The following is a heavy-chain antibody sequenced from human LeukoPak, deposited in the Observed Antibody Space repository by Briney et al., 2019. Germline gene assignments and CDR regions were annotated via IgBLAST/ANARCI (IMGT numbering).Heavy chain of an antibody. D-gene: IGHD3-3*01. CDR3: AREITIFGVVRRTRYFDY. CDR2: IIPIFGTA. J-gene: IGHJ4*02. CDR1: GGTFSSYA. Sequence: VKVSCKASGGTFSSYAISWVRQAPGQGLEWMGGIIPIFGTANYAQKFQGRVTITADASTSTAYMELSSLRSEDTAVYYCAREITIFGVVRRTRYFDYWGQGTLVTVSS. V-gene: IGHV1-69*13.